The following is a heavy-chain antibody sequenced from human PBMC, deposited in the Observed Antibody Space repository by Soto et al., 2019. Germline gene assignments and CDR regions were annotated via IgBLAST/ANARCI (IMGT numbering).Heavy chain of an antibody. Sequence: QVQLAESGGGVVQPGRSLRLSCIGSGFRLSDYGMHWVRQAPGKGLEWVAMMSFDGTYKYSADSVKGRFIISRDNSKNTLFLQMNSLRAGDTAVYYCAKDRRDGEYNSVYDFWGQGTLVTVSS. V-gene: IGHV3-30*18. J-gene: IGHJ4*02. CDR2: MSFDGTYK. CDR1: GFRLSDYG. D-gene: IGHD4-17*01. CDR3: AKDRRDGEYNSVYDF.